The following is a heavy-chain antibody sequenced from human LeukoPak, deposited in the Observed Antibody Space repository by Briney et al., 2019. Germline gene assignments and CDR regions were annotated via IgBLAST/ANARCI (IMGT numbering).Heavy chain of an antibody. CDR2: INHSGST. J-gene: IGHJ4*02. CDR1: GGSFSGYY. V-gene: IGHV4-34*01. Sequence: PSETLSLTCAVYGGSFSGYYWSWIRQPPGKGLEWIGEINHSGSTNYNPSLKSRVTISVDKSKNQFSLKLSSVTAADTAVYYCAGTQAGPLPHYWGQGTLVTVSS. CDR3: AGTQAGPLPHY. D-gene: IGHD6-13*01.